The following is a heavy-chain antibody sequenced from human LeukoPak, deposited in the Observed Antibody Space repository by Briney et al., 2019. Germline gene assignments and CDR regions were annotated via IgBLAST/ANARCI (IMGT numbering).Heavy chain of an antibody. V-gene: IGHV3-73*01. CDR1: GFTFSGSG. CDR2: IRSKANGYAT. CDR3: ARDSGSYYYGMDV. D-gene: IGHD1-26*01. J-gene: IGHJ6*02. Sequence: HAGGSLKLSCAASGFTFSGSGMHWVRQASGKGLEWVGRIRSKANGYATAYAASVKGRFTISRDDSKNTAYLQMNSLKTEDTAVYYCARDSGSYYYGMDVWGQGTTVTVSS.